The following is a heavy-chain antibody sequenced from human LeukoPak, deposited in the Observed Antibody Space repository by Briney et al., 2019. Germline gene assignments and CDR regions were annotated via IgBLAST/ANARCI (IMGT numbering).Heavy chain of an antibody. J-gene: IGHJ4*02. Sequence: PGGSLRLSLAASGFTFSNYWMSWVRQAPGKGLEFMANIKEAGSEKYYVDSVKGRFTISRDNDKNSVHLQMNNLRAEDTAVYYCARGGGMRSWYDFDYWGQGILVTVSS. CDR1: GFTFSNYW. V-gene: IGHV3-7*04. CDR3: ARGGGMRSWYDFDY. CDR2: IKEAGSEK. D-gene: IGHD6-13*01.